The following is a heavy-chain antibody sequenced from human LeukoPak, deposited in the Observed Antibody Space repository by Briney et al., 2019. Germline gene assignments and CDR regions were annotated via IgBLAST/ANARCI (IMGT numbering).Heavy chain of an antibody. CDR3: AKGPVPAAQPYYFDY. V-gene: IGHV3-23*01. D-gene: IGHD2-2*01. J-gene: IGHJ4*02. Sequence: PGGTLRLSCAASGFTFSSYGMNWVRQAPGKGLEWVSTISNSGGSSYYAGSVKGRFTISRDNSKNTLYLQVNSLRAEDTAVYYCAKGPVPAAQPYYFDYWGQGTLVTVSS. CDR1: GFTFSSYG. CDR2: ISNSGGSS.